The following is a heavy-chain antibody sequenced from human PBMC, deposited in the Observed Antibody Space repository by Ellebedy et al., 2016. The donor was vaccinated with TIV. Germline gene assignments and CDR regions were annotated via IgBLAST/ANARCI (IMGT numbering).Heavy chain of an antibody. Sequence: MPSETLSLTCTVSGGSISSYYWSWIRQPPGKELEWIGYMHSSGNTAHNPSLKSRVTISLDTSKNQFFLKLNSVTAADTAVYSPSTVTVTAWFDPWGQGTLVTVSS. J-gene: IGHJ5*02. V-gene: IGHV4-59*01. D-gene: IGHD4-17*01. CDR3: STVTVTAWFDP. CDR1: GGSISSYY. CDR2: MHSSGNT.